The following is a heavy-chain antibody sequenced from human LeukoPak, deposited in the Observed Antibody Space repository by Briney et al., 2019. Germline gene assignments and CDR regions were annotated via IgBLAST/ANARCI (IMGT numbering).Heavy chain of an antibody. J-gene: IGHJ4*02. D-gene: IGHD6-6*01. CDR2: ISYDGSNK. CDR3: ARLASRSY. Sequence: GGSLRLSCAASGFTFSSYAMSWVRQAPGKGLEWVAVISYDGSNKYYADSVKGRFTISRDNSKNTLYLQMNSLRAEDTAVYYCARLASRSYWGQGTLVAVSS. CDR1: GFTFSSYA. V-gene: IGHV3-30*03.